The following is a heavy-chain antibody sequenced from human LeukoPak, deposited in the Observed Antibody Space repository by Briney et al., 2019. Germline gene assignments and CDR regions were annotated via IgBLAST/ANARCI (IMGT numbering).Heavy chain of an antibody. V-gene: IGHV4-34*01. CDR2: INHSGST. CDR1: GGSFSGYY. J-gene: IGHJ4*02. D-gene: IGHD4-17*01. Sequence: ETLSLTCAVYGGSFSGYYWSWIRQPPGKGLEWIGEINHSGSTNYNPSLKSRVTISVDTSKNQFSLKLSSVTAADTAVYYCASLTTRDYWGQGTLVTVSS. CDR3: ASLTTRDY.